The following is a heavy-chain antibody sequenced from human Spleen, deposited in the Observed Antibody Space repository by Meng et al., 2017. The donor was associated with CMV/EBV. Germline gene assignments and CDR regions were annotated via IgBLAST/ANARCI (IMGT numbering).Heavy chain of an antibody. Sequence: ASVKVSCKASGYIFTAYYMHWVRQAPGQGLEWMGWINPNSGGTNYAQKFQGRVTMTRDTSISTAYMEMSRLRSDDTAVYYCARVGSGRYYRFDYWGGGTLVTVSS. V-gene: IGHV1-2*02. J-gene: IGHJ4*02. CDR1: GYIFTAYY. CDR2: INPNSGGT. D-gene: IGHD1-26*01. CDR3: ARVGSGRYYRFDY.